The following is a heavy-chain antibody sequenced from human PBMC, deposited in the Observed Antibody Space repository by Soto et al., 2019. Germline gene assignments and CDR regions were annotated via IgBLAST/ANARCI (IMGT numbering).Heavy chain of an antibody. CDR1: GGTFDNYA. J-gene: IGHJ6*02. CDR2: IIPMFETV. V-gene: IGHV1-69*01. CDR3: ARGLRTGNYGMDV. Sequence: QEQLLQSGAEVRKPGSSVKVSCKASGGTFDNYAVSWVRQAPGQGLEWMGGIIPMFETVNYAQRFQGRLTIAADESTSTAYMELTSLTSEDTAICFCARGLRTGNYGMDVWGQWTTVTVSS.